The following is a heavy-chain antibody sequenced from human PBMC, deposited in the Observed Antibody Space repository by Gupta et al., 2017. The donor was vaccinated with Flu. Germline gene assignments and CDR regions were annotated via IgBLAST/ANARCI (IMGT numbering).Heavy chain of an antibody. V-gene: IGHV3-74*01. J-gene: IGHJ4*01. CDR1: GFTFSSYW. CDR2: IDSDGRRT. CDR3: GRGKGQGFDN. Sequence: EVQLVESGGVLVQPGGSLRLSCAASGFTFSSYWRHWVRQAPGKGLVWVSRIDSDGRRTSDADSVKGRLKISRDKAENTLYMEMASLRAEETAVYDGGRGKGQGFDNGCHGTLVTVYS.